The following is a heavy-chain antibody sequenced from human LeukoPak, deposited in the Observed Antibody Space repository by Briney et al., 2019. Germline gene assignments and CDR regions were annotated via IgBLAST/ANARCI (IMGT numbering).Heavy chain of an antibody. CDR2: ISWNSGSI. D-gene: IGHD2-15*01. CDR1: GFTFDDYA. Sequence: GGSLRLSCAASGFTFDDYAMHWVRQAPGKGLEWVSGISWNSGSIGYADSVKGRFTISRDNAKNSLYLQMNSLRAEDTALYYCAREARYCSGGSCYSNDAFDIWGQGTMVTVSS. J-gene: IGHJ3*02. V-gene: IGHV3-9*01. CDR3: AREARYCSGGSCYSNDAFDI.